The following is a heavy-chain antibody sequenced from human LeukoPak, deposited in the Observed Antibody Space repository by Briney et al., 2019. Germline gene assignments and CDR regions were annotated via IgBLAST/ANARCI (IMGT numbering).Heavy chain of an antibody. J-gene: IGHJ4*02. Sequence: SETLSLTCTASLVSISNYYWSWIRQPAGKGLEWIGRLYIGRDTDYNPSLKSRVTMSADTSNSQFSLRLTSVTAADTAVYYCARESRVFIGDGCFLDSWGPGTLITVSS. V-gene: IGHV4-4*07. CDR2: LYIGRDT. D-gene: IGHD3-22*01. CDR3: ARESRVFIGDGCFLDS. CDR1: LVSISNYY.